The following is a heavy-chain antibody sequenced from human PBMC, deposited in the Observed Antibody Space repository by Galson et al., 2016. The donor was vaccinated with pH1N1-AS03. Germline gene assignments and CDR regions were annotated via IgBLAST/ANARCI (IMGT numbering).Heavy chain of an antibody. CDR2: IKQDGSEK. Sequence: SLRLSCAASRFNFSNYWMSWVRQAPGKGLEWVANIKQDGSEKYYVDSVKGRFTISRDNAKNSLYLQMNSLRAEDTAVYYCARTLPAGLRGQGTLVTVSS. V-gene: IGHV3-7*01. CDR3: ARTLPAGL. D-gene: IGHD3-16*01. CDR1: RFNFSNYW. J-gene: IGHJ4*02.